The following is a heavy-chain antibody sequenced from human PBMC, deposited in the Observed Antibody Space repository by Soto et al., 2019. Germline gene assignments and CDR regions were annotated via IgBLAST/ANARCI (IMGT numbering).Heavy chain of an antibody. CDR2: ISSTGRTI. V-gene: IGHV3-11*01. CDR3: ARSYSSGWEIDY. J-gene: IGHJ4*02. Sequence: RLSCGASGFTFSNYYMSWIRQAPGKGLEWVSYISSTGRTIYYADSVKGRFTVSRDNAQNSLSLKLNSLRVEDTAVYYCARSYSSGWEIDYWGQGPHLTVSS. CDR1: GFTFSNYY. D-gene: IGHD6-19*01.